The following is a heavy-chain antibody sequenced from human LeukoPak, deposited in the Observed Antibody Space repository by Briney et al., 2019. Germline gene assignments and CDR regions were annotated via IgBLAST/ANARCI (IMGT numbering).Heavy chain of an antibody. CDR2: IYYSGII. CDR1: GGSISSYY. V-gene: IGHV4-59*12. Sequence: SETLSLTCTVSGGSISSYYWSWIRQPPGKKLEWVGYIYYSGIINYNPSLKSRVTISVDTSKNQFSLRLSSVTAADTAVYYCARAYDFLTGYYKRAGAFDIWGQGTMVTVSS. CDR3: ARAYDFLTGYYKRAGAFDI. J-gene: IGHJ3*02. D-gene: IGHD3-9*01.